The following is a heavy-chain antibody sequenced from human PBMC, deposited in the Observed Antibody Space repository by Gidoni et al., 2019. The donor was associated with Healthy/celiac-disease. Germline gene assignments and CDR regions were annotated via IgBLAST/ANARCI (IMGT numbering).Heavy chain of an antibody. CDR3: ARGRGYCDFWSGQQRRFDP. CDR1: GGSFSGYY. D-gene: IGHD3-3*01. CDR2: INHSGAT. V-gene: IGHV4-34*01. Sequence: QLQLQQWAEGLLTAAETLSRTCAAYGGSFSGYYCSWSRQPPGKGVGGSGEINHSGATNYNPTLTSRVTISADTSKIQFSRKLSSVTAADTAVYYCARGRGYCDFWSGQQRRFDPWGQGTLVTVSS. J-gene: IGHJ5*02.